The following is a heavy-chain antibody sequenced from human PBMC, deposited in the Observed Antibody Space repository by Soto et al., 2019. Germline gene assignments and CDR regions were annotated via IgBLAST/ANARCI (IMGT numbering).Heavy chain of an antibody. CDR2: IDPSDSYT. D-gene: IGHD6-13*01. Sequence: GESLKISCKGSGYSFTSYWISWVRQMPGKGLEWMGRIDPSDSYTNYSPSFQGHVTISADKSISTAYLQWSSLKASDTAMYCCARRGSSSWYHNYYGMDVWGQGTTVTVSS. J-gene: IGHJ6*02. V-gene: IGHV5-10-1*01. CDR1: GYSFTSYW. CDR3: ARRGSSSWYHNYYGMDV.